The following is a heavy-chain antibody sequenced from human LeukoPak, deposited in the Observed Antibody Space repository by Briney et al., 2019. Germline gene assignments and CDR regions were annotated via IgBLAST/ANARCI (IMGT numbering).Heavy chain of an antibody. CDR3: ARHIGYYVHNAFHI. D-gene: IGHD3-22*01. V-gene: IGHV4-59*08. Sequence: SETLSLTCTVSGGSISNYYWSWIRQPPGKGLDWIGYIYYSGSTNYNPSLKSRVTMSVDTSKNQFSLKLSSVTAADTAVYYCARHIGYYVHNAFHIWGQGTMVTVSS. CDR2: IYYSGST. CDR1: GGSISNYY. J-gene: IGHJ3*02.